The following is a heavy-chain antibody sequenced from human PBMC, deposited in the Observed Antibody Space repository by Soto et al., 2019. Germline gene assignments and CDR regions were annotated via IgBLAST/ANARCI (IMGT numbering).Heavy chain of an antibody. Sequence: GGSLRLSCAASGFTFSSYAMHWVRQAPGKGLEWVAVISYDGSNKYYADSVKGRFTISRDNSKNTLYLQMNSLRAEDTAVYYSARDHFEDDSSGYIGAPFDYWGQGTLVTVSS. J-gene: IGHJ4*02. CDR3: ARDHFEDDSSGYIGAPFDY. CDR2: ISYDGSNK. V-gene: IGHV3-30-3*01. D-gene: IGHD3-22*01. CDR1: GFTFSSYA.